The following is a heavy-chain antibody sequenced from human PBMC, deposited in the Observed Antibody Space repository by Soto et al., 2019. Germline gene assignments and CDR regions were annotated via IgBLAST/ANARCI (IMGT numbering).Heavy chain of an antibody. V-gene: IGHV3-21*01. CDR2: ISSSSSYI. CDR3: AREPLGYCTNGVCYTGFDY. Sequence: GGSLRLSCAASGFTFSSYSMNWVRQARGKGLEWVSSISSSSSYIYYADSVKGRFTISRDNAKNSLYLQMNSLRAEDTAVYYCAREPLGYCTNGVCYTGFDYWGQGTLVTVSS. CDR1: GFTFSSYS. J-gene: IGHJ4*02. D-gene: IGHD2-8*01.